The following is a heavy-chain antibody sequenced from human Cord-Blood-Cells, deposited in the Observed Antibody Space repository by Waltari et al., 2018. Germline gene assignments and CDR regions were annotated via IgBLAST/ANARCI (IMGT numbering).Heavy chain of an antibody. Sequence: QLQLQESGPGLVTPSETLSLTCTVSGGSISSSSYYWGWLRQPPGKGLECIGSIYYGGSTYYNPSLKSRVTISVDTSKNQFSLKLSSVTAADTAVYYCAGLLLWFGELLYYFDYWGQGTLVTVSS. D-gene: IGHD3-10*01. CDR1: GGSISSSSYY. J-gene: IGHJ4*02. CDR2: IYYGGST. V-gene: IGHV4-39*01. CDR3: AGLLLWFGELLYYFDY.